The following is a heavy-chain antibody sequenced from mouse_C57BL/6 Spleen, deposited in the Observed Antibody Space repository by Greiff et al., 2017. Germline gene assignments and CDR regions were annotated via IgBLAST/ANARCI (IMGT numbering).Heavy chain of an antibody. J-gene: IGHJ4*01. D-gene: IGHD1-1*01. Sequence: EVMLVESGEGLVKPGGSLKLSCAASGFTFSSYAMSWVRQTPEKRLEWVAYLSSGGDYIYYADTVKGRFTISRDNARNTLYLQMSSLKSEDTAMDYCTRAAVVARAMDYWGQGTSVTVSS. CDR3: TRAAVVARAMDY. CDR1: GFTFSSYA. CDR2: LSSGGDYI. V-gene: IGHV5-9-1*02.